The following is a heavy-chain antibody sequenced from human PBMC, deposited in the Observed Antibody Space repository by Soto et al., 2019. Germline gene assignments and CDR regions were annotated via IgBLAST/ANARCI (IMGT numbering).Heavy chain of an antibody. Sequence: GGSLRLSCAASGFTFSSYAMPWVRQAPGKGLEWVAVISYDGSNKYYADSVKGRFTISRDNSKNTLYLQMNSLRAEDTAVYYCAGGSITIFGVVILWGAFDIWGQGTMVTVSS. D-gene: IGHD3-3*01. CDR2: ISYDGSNK. CDR1: GFTFSSYA. J-gene: IGHJ3*02. V-gene: IGHV3-30-3*01. CDR3: AGGSITIFGVVILWGAFDI.